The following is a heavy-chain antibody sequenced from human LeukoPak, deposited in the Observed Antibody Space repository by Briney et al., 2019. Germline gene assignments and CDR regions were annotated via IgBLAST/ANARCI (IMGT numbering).Heavy chain of an antibody. J-gene: IGHJ4*02. D-gene: IGHD3-22*01. CDR2: IYYSGST. CDR3: AREGYDSSGYYFDY. CDR1: GGSISSYY. Sequence: SETLSLTCTVSGGSISSYYWSWIRQPPGKGLEWIGYIYYSGSTNYNPSLKSRVTISVDTSKNQFSLKLSSVTAADTAVYYCAREGYDSSGYYFDYWGQGTLVTVSS. V-gene: IGHV4-59*01.